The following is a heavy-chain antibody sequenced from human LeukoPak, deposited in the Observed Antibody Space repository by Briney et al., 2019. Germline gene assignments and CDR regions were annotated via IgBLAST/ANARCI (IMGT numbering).Heavy chain of an antibody. CDR1: GGSISSSSYY. J-gene: IGHJ4*02. V-gene: IGHV4-39*01. Sequence: PSETLSLTCTVSGGSISSSSYYWGWIRQPPGKGLEWIGSIYYSGSTYYNPSLKSRVAISVDTSKNQFSLKLSSVTAADTAVYYCGRRYYDSSGNFDYWGQGPLVTSPQ. CDR2: IYYSGST. CDR3: GRRYYDSSGNFDY. D-gene: IGHD3-22*01.